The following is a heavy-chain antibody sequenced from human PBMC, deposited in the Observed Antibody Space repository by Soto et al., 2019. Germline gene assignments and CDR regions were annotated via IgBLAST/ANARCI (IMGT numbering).Heavy chain of an antibody. Sequence: TGGSLRLSCAASGFTFSSYGMHWVRQAPGKGLEWVAVISYDGSNKYYADSVKGRFTISRDNSKNTLYLQMNSLRAEDTAVYYCAKGGHPSSSWPTVDYWGQGTLVTVSS. D-gene: IGHD6-13*01. CDR1: GFTFSSYG. J-gene: IGHJ4*02. CDR2: ISYDGSNK. CDR3: AKGGHPSSSWPTVDY. V-gene: IGHV3-30*18.